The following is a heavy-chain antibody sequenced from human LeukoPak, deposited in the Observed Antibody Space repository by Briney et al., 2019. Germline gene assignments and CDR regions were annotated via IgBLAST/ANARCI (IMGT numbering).Heavy chain of an antibody. D-gene: IGHD3-10*01. V-gene: IGHV4-34*01. CDR3: ARGGYGSGSSKTFDY. CDR2: INHSGST. CDR1: GGSFSGYY. J-gene: IGHJ4*02. Sequence: SETLSLTCAVYGGSFSGYYWSWIRQPPGKGLEWIGEINHSGSTNYNPSLKSRVTISVDTSKNQFSLKLSSVTAADTAVYYCARGGYGSGSSKTFDYWGQGTLVTVSS.